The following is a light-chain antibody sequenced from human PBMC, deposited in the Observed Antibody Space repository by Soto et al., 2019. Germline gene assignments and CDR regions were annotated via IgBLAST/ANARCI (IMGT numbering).Light chain of an antibody. J-gene: IGKJ1*01. Sequence: EIVVTQSPATLSVSPGERATLSCRASQSVSNNLAWYQQKPGQTPRLLIYDTSTRATGTPARFSGSGSGTEFTLTISRLEPEDFAVYYCQQYGSSGTFGQGTKVDIK. CDR2: DTS. V-gene: IGKV3-15*01. CDR1: QSVSNN. CDR3: QQYGSSGT.